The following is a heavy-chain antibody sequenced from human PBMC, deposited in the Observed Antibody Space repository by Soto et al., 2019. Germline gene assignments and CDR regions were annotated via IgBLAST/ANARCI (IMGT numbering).Heavy chain of an antibody. CDR2: INGYTGNT. CDR3: ARSCVTGKGGMDV. J-gene: IGHJ6*02. Sequence: QVQLVQSGAEVKKPGASVKVCCKASGYTFTSYGFTSVRQAPGQGLEWMGWINGYTGNTHYAEKLQGRVTMTTATSTSTAYMELWTPISDDTVVYYCARSCVTGKGGMDVWGQGTTVTVSS. CDR1: GYTFTSYG. V-gene: IGHV1-18*01.